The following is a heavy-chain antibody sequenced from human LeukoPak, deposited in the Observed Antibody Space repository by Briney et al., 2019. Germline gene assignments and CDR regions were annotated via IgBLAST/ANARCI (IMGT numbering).Heavy chain of an antibody. J-gene: IGHJ4*02. CDR2: IGHDGTKI. V-gene: IGHV3-30*02. Sequence: PGGSLRLSCAASGFTFNTYGMHWGRQAPGKGLEWVAFIGHDGTKIYYADSVQGRFTISRDNSKNTLYLEMNSLSGADTALYYCAKDHVTWGNRYFDHWGQGTLGTVSS. CDR1: GFTFNTYG. CDR3: AKDHVTWGNRYFDH. D-gene: IGHD3-16*01.